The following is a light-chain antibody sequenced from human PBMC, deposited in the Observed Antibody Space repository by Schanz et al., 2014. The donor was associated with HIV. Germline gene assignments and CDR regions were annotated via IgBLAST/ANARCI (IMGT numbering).Light chain of an antibody. V-gene: IGKV3D-20*02. CDR2: GAS. CDR3: QQRSNWPLT. Sequence: DIVLTQSPGTLSLSPGERATLSCRASQYVSNNYLSWHQQKPGQAPRLLIFGASGRATGIPDRFSGSGSGTDFTLTINRLEPEDFAVYYCQQRSNWPLTFGGGTKVEIK. CDR1: QYVSNNY. J-gene: IGKJ4*01.